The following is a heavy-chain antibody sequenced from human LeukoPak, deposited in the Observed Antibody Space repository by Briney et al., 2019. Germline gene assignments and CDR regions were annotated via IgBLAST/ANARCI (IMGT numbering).Heavy chain of an antibody. D-gene: IGHD2-2*01. J-gene: IGHJ4*02. CDR3: AKDIVVVPAAYYYFDY. Sequence: SETLSLTCAVYGGSFSGYYWSWIRQPPGKGLEWIGEINHSGSTNYNPSLKSRVTISVDTSKNQFSLKLSSVTAADTAVYYCAKDIVVVPAAYYYFDYWGQGTLVTVSS. CDR1: GGSFSGYY. CDR2: INHSGST. V-gene: IGHV4-34*01.